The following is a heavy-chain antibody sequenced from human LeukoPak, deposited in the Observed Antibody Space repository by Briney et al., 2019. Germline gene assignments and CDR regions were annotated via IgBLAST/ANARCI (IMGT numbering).Heavy chain of an antibody. D-gene: IGHD3-3*01. V-gene: IGHV4-38-2*02. J-gene: IGHJ4*02. CDR3: SGERAGTIVDF. Sequence: PSETLSLTCTVSSFSFTTDYYWGWIRQPPGKGLEWIGSVFRTGGTYYNPSLRNRVSVSLDMSKNQFSLSLHSVTAADTAVYYCSGERAGTIVDFRGRGTLVTVSS. CDR1: SFSFTTDYY. CDR2: VFRTGGT.